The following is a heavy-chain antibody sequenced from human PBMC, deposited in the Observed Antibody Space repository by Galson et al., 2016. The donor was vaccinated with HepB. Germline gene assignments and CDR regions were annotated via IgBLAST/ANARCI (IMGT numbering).Heavy chain of an antibody. V-gene: IGHV3-23*01. CDR1: GFSFSNYA. Sequence: SLRLSCAASGFSFSNYAMNWVRQAPGKGLEWVSYITGSGGFTQYADSVKGRFTISRDNSKNTLYLQMNSLRAEDTAVYYCAKAPAGSWRTSDHWGQGTLVTVSS. D-gene: IGHD6-6*01. CDR3: AKAPAGSWRTSDH. CDR2: ITGSGGFT. J-gene: IGHJ4*02.